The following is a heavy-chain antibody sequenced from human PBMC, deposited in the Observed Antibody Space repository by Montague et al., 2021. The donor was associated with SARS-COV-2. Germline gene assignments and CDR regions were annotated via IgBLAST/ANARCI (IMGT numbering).Heavy chain of an antibody. CDR3: ARGSGWMGNAFDI. Sequence: SETLSLTCTVSGGSINSYYWSWIRQPPGKGLEWIGYIYYSGSTNXNPSLKSRVTISVDTSKNQFSLKLSSVTAADTAVYYCARGSGWMGNAFDIWGQGTMVTVSS. V-gene: IGHV4-59*01. CDR1: GGSINSYY. J-gene: IGHJ3*02. CDR2: IYYSGST. D-gene: IGHD6-19*01.